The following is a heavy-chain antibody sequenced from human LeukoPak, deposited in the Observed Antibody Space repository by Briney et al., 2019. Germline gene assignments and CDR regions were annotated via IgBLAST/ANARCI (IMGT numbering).Heavy chain of an antibody. V-gene: IGHV3-30*04. CDR2: ISYDGSNK. J-gene: IGHJ4*02. CDR3: ARESPVTRGPPSSFDS. CDR1: GFTFSSYT. Sequence: GGSLRLSCTASGFTFSSYTMHWVRQAPGKGLEWVAVISYDGSNKYYADSVKGRFTISRDNSKNTLYLQMNSLRAEDTAVYYCARESPVTRGPPSSFDSWGQGPVATAS. D-gene: IGHD4-17*01.